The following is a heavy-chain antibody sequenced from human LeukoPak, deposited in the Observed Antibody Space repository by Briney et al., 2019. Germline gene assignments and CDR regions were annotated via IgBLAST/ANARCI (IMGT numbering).Heavy chain of an antibody. CDR2: ISYDGSNR. J-gene: IGHJ6*02. Sequence: PGRSLRLSCAASGFTFSTYAMHWVRQAPGKGLEWVAVISYDGSNRYYADSVKGRFTISRDNSKNTYHLQMNSLRAEDTAVYYCAQINYYGSGSYIVAYGMDVWGQGTTVTVFS. D-gene: IGHD3-10*01. CDR3: AQINYYGSGSYIVAYGMDV. V-gene: IGHV3-30-3*01. CDR1: GFTFSTYA.